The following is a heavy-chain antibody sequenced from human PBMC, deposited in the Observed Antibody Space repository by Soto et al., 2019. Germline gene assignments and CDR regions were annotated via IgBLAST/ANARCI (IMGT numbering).Heavy chain of an antibody. D-gene: IGHD3-22*01. CDR1: GFTFSNAW. V-gene: IGHV3-15*01. CDR2: IKSKTDGGTT. J-gene: IGHJ4*02. CDR3: TTRAGYYYDSSGYYRVHYYFDY. Sequence: GSLRLSCAASGFTFSNAWMSWVRQAPGKGLEWVGRIKSKTDGGTTDYAAPVKGRFTISRDDSKNTLYLQMNSLKTEDTAVYYCTTRAGYYYDSSGYYRVHYYFDYWGQGTLVTVSS.